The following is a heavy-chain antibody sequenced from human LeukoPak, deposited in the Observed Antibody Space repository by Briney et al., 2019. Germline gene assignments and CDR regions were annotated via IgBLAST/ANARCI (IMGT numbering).Heavy chain of an antibody. J-gene: IGHJ6*03. CDR1: GGSFSSYT. Sequence: SVKVSSKASGGSFSSYTISWVRQAPGQGLEWMGRIIPILGIANYAQKFQGRVTITADKSTSTAYMELSSLRSEDTAVYYCARLAVPAATPIFHDYYYMDVWGKGTTVTVSS. V-gene: IGHV1-69*02. D-gene: IGHD2-2*02. CDR2: IIPILGIA. CDR3: ARLAVPAATPIFHDYYYMDV.